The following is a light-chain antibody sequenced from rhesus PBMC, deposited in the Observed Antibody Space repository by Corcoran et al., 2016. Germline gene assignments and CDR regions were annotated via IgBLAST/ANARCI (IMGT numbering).Light chain of an antibody. J-gene: IGKJ4*01. CDR2: DAS. Sequence: DIQLTQSPSSLSASVGDRVTITCRASQDISSFLAWYQQKPGKAPKLLISDASNLQSGVQSRFSGSGSGTDFTLTISSLQPEDFAVYYCQQRRTYPLTFGGGTRVEIK. CDR3: QQRRTYPLT. CDR1: QDISSF. V-gene: IGKV1-38*01.